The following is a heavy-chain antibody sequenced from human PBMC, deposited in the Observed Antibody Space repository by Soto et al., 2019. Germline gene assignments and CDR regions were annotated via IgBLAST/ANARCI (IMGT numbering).Heavy chain of an antibody. CDR1: GGSVSSGSYY. V-gene: IGHV4-61*01. CDR2: IYYGGST. Sequence: SETLSLTCTVSGGSVSSGSYYWSWIRQPPGKGLEWIGYIYYGGSTNYNPSLKSRVTISVDTSKNQFSLKLSSVTAADTAVYYCARVPRLRLGELSPRGYWGQGTLVTVSS. D-gene: IGHD3-16*02. CDR3: ARVPRLRLGELSPRGY. J-gene: IGHJ4*02.